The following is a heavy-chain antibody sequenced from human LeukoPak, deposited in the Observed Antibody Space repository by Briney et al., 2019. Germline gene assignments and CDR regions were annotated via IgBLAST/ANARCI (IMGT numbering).Heavy chain of an antibody. CDR2: INPHSGGT. CDR1: GYTFSDYY. V-gene: IGHV1-2*02. CDR3: AREGGPSNIAARPKWFDP. J-gene: IGHJ5*02. D-gene: IGHD6-6*01. Sequence: ASVKVSCKASGYTFSDYYIHWMRQVPGQGLEWMGWINPHSGGTHYAQKFQGRVAMTRDTSISTAYMDLSRLRSDDTAVYYCAREGGPSNIAARPKWFDPWGQGTLVTVSS.